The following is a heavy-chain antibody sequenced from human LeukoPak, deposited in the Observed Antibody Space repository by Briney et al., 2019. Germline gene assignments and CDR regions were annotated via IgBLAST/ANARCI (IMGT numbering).Heavy chain of an antibody. CDR1: GFTFTNAW. D-gene: IGHD2-21*02. CDR2: IKPSGSEK. J-gene: IGHJ3*02. CDR3: ARDLDTYVVLTAYDTFDI. V-gene: IGHV3-7*01. Sequence: GGSLRLSCAASGFTFTNAWMSWVRQAPGKGLEWVANIKPSGSEKHYADSVEGRFTISRDNAKNSLYLQMNSLRAEDTAVYYCARDLDTYVVLTAYDTFDIWGQGTMVTVSS.